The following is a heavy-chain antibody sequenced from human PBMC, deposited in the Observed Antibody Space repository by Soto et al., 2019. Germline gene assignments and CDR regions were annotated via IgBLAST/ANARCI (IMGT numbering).Heavy chain of an antibody. Sequence: GSGPTLVNPTETLTLTCTFSGFSLTSPGMCVSWIRHSPGKALEWLALIERDDDDKYYSTSLKTRLTISKDTRKNQVVLTMANMEPADTATYYCARSIRGPRRFNGMDGWGQGTTVTVAS. J-gene: IGHJ6*02. CDR3: ARSIRGPRRFNGMDG. CDR2: IERDDDDK. D-gene: IGHD1-20*01. CDR1: GFSLTSPGMC. V-gene: IGHV2-70*13.